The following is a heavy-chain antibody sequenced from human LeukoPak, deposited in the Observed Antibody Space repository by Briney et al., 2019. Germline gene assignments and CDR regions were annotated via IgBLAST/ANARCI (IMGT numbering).Heavy chain of an antibody. J-gene: IGHJ5*02. D-gene: IGHD3-22*01. V-gene: IGHV4-30-2*01. CDR2: IYHSGST. CDR3: ARQGAYDSSGYYHEWFDP. Sequence: PSETLSLTCAVSGGSISSGGYSWSWIRQPPGKGLEWIGYIYHSGSTYYNPSLKSRVTISVDRSKNQFSLKLSSVTAADTAVYYCARQGAYDSSGYYHEWFDPWGQGTLVTVSS. CDR1: GGSISSGGYS.